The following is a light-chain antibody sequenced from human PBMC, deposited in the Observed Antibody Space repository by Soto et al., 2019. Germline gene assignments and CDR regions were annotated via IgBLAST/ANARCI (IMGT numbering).Light chain of an antibody. V-gene: IGKV1-5*01. CDR3: QQFKDYVWT. Sequence: IQMTQSPSTLSASVGDRVTITCRASQSIGTWLAWYQHRPGKAPSLLIYDASTLERGVPSRFSGSGSGTEFTLIISNLQPDDFATYYCQQFKDYVWTFGQGTKVDIK. J-gene: IGKJ1*01. CDR2: DAS. CDR1: QSIGTW.